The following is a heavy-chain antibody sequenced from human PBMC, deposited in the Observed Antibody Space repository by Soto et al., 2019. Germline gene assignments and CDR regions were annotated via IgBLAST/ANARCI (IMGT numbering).Heavy chain of an antibody. Sequence: QVQLVQSGADVQRPGSSVRVSCKAYGDTFNFYSINWVRQAPGLGLQWMGRINPILSMSNYAPRFQGRVTMTADKSTRTAYMELSSLRSEDTDMYYCATSYGSGYRAFDSWGQGALVTVSS. D-gene: IGHD3-10*01. CDR3: ATSYGSGYRAFDS. J-gene: IGHJ4*02. CDR1: GDTFNFYS. CDR2: INPILSMS. V-gene: IGHV1-69*02.